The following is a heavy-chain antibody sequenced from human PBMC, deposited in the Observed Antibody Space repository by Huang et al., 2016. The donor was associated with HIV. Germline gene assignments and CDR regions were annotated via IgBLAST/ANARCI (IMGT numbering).Heavy chain of an antibody. CDR1: GDSISSGGYS. Sequence: QLQLQESGSGLVKPSQTLSLTCAVSGDSISSGGYSWSWLRQTPGKGLAWSGNIYHSGTTAYNPSLKSRVTMSVDRSKSQFSLKLSSVTAADTAVYYCAREVHDYFDATGPRGAFDIWGQGTMVTVSS. D-gene: IGHD2-15*01. V-gene: IGHV4-30-2*01. J-gene: IGHJ3*02. CDR3: AREVHDYFDATGPRGAFDI. CDR2: IYHSGTT.